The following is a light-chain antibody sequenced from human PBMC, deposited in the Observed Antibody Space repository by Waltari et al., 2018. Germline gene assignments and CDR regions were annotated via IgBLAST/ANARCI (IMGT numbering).Light chain of an antibody. Sequence: DIQMTQSPSTLSASVGDRVTITCRASQSISTWLAWYQQKPGTAPKLLICEASTLQTGVPSRFSGTGSGTDFTLTISSLQPDDFATYYCQQYNSYSLYTFGQGTKLEI. CDR3: QQYNSYSLYT. J-gene: IGKJ2*01. CDR2: EAS. V-gene: IGKV1-5*03. CDR1: QSISTW.